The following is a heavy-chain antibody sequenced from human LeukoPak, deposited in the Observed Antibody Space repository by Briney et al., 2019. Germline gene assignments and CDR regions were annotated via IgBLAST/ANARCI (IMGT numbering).Heavy chain of an antibody. CDR1: GFTFTDYD. V-gene: IGHV3-43*02. Sequence: PGGSLRLSCAASGFTFTDYDMLWVRRVSGKGLEWVSLISVDGGRTYYADSVKGRFTISRDNGKNSLYLQMNSLRTEDTALHYCVRNFDYWGQGALVTVSS. CDR2: ISVDGGRT. CDR3: VRNFDY. J-gene: IGHJ4*02.